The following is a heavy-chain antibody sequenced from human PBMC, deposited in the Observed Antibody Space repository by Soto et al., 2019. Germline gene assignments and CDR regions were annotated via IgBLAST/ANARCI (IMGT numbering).Heavy chain of an antibody. D-gene: IGHD3-16*01. J-gene: IGHJ5*02. CDR1: GFTFTDYA. Sequence: GGSLRLSCVASGFTFTDYAMAWVRQRPGKGLEWVSSVGGGGGTAYYGDSVQGRFTVSRDSSKNTLYLQMNSLRVEDTAIYYCAKKMSLGGVRSDPWFDPWGPGTLVTVSS. V-gene: IGHV3-23*01. CDR2: VGGGGGTA. CDR3: AKKMSLGGVRSDPWFDP.